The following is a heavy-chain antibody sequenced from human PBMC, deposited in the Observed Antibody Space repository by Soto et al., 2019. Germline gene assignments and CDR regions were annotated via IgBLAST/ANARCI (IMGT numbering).Heavy chain of an antibody. CDR2: ITVYNDNT. J-gene: IGHJ4*02. Sequence: QVQLVQSGAEVKKPGASVKVSCKASGYAFTNYGINWVRQAPGQGLEWMGWITVYNDNTNYAQKFKGRVTMTTDTSTSTAYMELRSLRSDDTAVYYCARGPRIVVARFDYWGQGTLVTVSS. CDR3: ARGPRIVVARFDY. D-gene: IGHD6-19*01. CDR1: GYAFTNYG. V-gene: IGHV1-18*01.